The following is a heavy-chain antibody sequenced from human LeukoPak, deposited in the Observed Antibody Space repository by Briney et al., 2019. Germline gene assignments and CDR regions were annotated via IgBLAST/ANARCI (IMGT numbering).Heavy chain of an antibody. D-gene: IGHD5-12*01. Sequence: ASVKVSSKASGGTFSSYAISWVRQAPGQGLEWMGRIIPIFGTANYAQKSQGRVTITSDESTSTAYMELSSLRSEDTAVYYCARDARTTRGYSGYEARLYYFDYWGQGTLVTVSS. V-gene: IGHV1-69*13. CDR2: IIPIFGTA. CDR1: GGTFSSYA. CDR3: ARDARTTRGYSGYEARLYYFDY. J-gene: IGHJ4*02.